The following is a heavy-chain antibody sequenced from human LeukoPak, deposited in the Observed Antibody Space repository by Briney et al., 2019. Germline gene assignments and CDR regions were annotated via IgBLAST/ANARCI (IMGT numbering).Heavy chain of an antibody. CDR3: ARATELAYCGGDCLPFDY. V-gene: IGHV4-59*08. CDR1: GGSISSYY. CDR2: IYYSGST. D-gene: IGHD2-21*02. J-gene: IGHJ4*02. Sequence: SETLSLTCTVSGGSISSYYWSWIRQPPGKGLEWIGYIYYSGSTNYNPSLKSRVTISVDTSKNQFSLKLSSVTAADTAVYYCARATELAYCGGDCLPFDYWGQGTLVTVSS.